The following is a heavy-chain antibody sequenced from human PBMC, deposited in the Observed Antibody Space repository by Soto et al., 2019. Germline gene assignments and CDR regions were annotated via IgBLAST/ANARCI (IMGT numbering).Heavy chain of an antibody. Sequence: EVQLLDSGGGLVQPGGSLRLSCAASGFMFSCCAMSWVRQAPGKGLEWVSTIHGDGDYTHYTDSVEGRFTTSRDNSSNTLFLQMISFRGDDEAGYYCAKNRGGGCDTNWHFAVWGRGTLVTVSS. D-gene: IGHD2-2*02. J-gene: IGHJ2*01. CDR3: AKNRGGGCDTNWHFAV. CDR2: IHGDGDYT. CDR1: GFMFSCCA. V-gene: IGHV3-23*01.